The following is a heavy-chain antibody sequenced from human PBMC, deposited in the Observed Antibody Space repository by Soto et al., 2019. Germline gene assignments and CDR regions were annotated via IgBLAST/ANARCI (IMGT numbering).Heavy chain of an antibody. D-gene: IGHD3-10*01. J-gene: IGHJ3*02. V-gene: IGHV3-53*02. CDR2: IYSGGST. Sequence: EVQLVETGGGLIQPGGSLRLSCAASGVTVSSNYMSWVRQAPGKGLEWVAVIYSGGSTYYADSVKGRFTISRDNDKNTMYLQMNSLRAEDKAVYYCARAGVGITMVRGRAFDIWGQGTMVTFSS. CDR3: ARAGVGITMVRGRAFDI. CDR1: GVTVSSNY.